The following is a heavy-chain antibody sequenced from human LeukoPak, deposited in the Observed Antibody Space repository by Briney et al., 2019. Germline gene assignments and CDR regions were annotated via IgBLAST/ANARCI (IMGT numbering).Heavy chain of an antibody. CDR2: ISGSGGST. D-gene: IGHD3-10*01. V-gene: IGHV3-23*01. J-gene: IGHJ4*02. Sequence: PGGSLRLSCAASGFTFRSYGMRWVRQAPGKGLEWVSAISGSGGSTYYADSVKGRFTISRDNSKNTLYLQMNSLRAEDTAVYYCANAGSGRTNYFDYWGQGTLVTVSS. CDR1: GFTFRSYG. CDR3: ANAGSGRTNYFDY.